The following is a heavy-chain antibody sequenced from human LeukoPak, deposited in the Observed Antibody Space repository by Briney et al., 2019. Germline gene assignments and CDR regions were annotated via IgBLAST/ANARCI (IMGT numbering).Heavy chain of an antibody. V-gene: IGHV1-8*01. Sequence: ASVKVSCKASGYTFTSYDINWVRQATGQGLEWIGWMNPHSGNTGYAQKFQGRVTMTKNTSITTAYMELSSLRSEDTAVYYCARALSWTTESYYYMDVWGKGTTVTVSS. CDR1: GYTFTSYD. J-gene: IGHJ6*03. CDR3: ARALSWTTESYYYMDV. D-gene: IGHD3/OR15-3a*01. CDR2: MNPHSGNT.